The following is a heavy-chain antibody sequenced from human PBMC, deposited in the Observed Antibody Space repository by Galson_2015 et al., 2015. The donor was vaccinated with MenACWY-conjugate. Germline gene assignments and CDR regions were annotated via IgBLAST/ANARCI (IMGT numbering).Heavy chain of an antibody. D-gene: IGHD2-15*01. V-gene: IGHV1-18*01. CDR3: ARESTLDGMDV. CDR2: ISAYNGNT. J-gene: IGHJ6*02. Sequence: SMKVACKASGYTFTSYGISWARPAAGQGLEWTGWISAYNGNTNYAQKLQGRVTMTTDTYTSTAYMELRSLRSADTALYYCARESTLDGMDVWGQGTTVTVSS. CDR1: GYTFTSYG.